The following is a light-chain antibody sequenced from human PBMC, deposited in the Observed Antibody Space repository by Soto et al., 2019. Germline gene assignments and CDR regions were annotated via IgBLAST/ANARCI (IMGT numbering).Light chain of an antibody. CDR3: AAWDDSLNGHVA. V-gene: IGLV1-44*01. CDR2: NNY. CDR1: SYNIGSNT. Sequence: QSVLTQPPSASGTPGQRVTISCSGGSYNIGSNTVNWYQKFPGTAPKLLIYNNYQRPSGVPDRFSGSKSGTSASLAISGLQSEDEAEYYCAAWDDSLNGHVAFGGGTKLTVL. J-gene: IGLJ2*01.